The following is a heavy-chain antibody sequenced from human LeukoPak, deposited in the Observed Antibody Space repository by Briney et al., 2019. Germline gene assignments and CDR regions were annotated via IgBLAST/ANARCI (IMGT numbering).Heavy chain of an antibody. J-gene: IGHJ5*02. CDR2: ISGSGGST. CDR3: AKEYYYGSGRLNWFDP. CDR1: GFTFSSYA. Sequence: GGSLRLSCVGSGFTFSSYAMSWVRQAPGKGLEWVSAISGSGGSTYYADSVKGRFTISRDNSKNTLYLQMNSLRAEDTAAYYCAKEYYYGSGRLNWFDPWGQGTLVTVSS. D-gene: IGHD3-10*01. V-gene: IGHV3-23*01.